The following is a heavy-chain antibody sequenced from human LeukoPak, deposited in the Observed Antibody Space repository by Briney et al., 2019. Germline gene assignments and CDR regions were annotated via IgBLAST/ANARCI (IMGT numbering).Heavy chain of an antibody. D-gene: IGHD3-22*01. CDR2: IHTSGST. J-gene: IGHJ4*02. CDR1: GGSISSYY. V-gene: IGHV4-4*07. CDR3: TRDRYYYDSSARYFDY. Sequence: SETLSLTCTVSGGSISSYYWSWIRQPAGKGLEWIGRIHTSGSTNYSPSLKSRVTMSVDTSKNQFSLKLSSVTAADTAVYYCTRDRYYYDSSARYFDYWGQGTLVTVSS.